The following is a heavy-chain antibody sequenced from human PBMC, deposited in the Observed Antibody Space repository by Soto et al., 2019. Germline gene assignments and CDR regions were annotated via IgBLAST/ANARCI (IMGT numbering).Heavy chain of an antibody. J-gene: IGHJ5*02. Sequence: QVQLVQSGAEVKKPGSSVKVSCKASGGTFSSYAISWVRQAPGQGLEWMGGIIPIFGTANYAQKFQGRVTITEDESTSTAYMEMSSLRSEDTAVYYCATHHYCISTSCYGLNWVDPWGQGTLVTVSS. CDR3: ATHHYCISTSCYGLNWVDP. D-gene: IGHD2-2*01. V-gene: IGHV1-69*12. CDR1: GGTFSSYA. CDR2: IIPIFGTA.